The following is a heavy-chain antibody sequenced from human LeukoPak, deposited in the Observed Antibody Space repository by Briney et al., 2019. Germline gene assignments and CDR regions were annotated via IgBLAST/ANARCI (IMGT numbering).Heavy chain of an antibody. CDR2: INNEESST. D-gene: IGHD6-13*01. J-gene: IGHJ4*02. Sequence: TGGSLRLSCAASGFTFSSYWMHWVRQAPGKGLVWVSRINNEESSTTYADSVKGRFTISRDNAKNTLYLQMNSLRAEDTAAYYCARGYSSNYRVDYWGQGTLVTVSS. CDR3: ARGYSSNYRVDY. CDR1: GFTFSSYW. V-gene: IGHV3-74*01.